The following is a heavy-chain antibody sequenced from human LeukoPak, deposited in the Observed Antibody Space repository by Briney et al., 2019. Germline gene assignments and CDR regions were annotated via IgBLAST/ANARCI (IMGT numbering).Heavy chain of an antibody. J-gene: IGHJ4*02. CDR2: ISYDGSNK. V-gene: IGHV3-30-3*01. CDR3: ARDYTAMVKLDY. CDR1: GFTFSSCA. D-gene: IGHD5-18*01. Sequence: GGSLRLSCAASGFTFSSCAMHWVRQAPGKGLEWVAVISYDGSNKYHADSVKGRFTISRDNSKNTLYLQMNSLRAEDTAVYYCARDYTAMVKLDYWGQGTLVTVSS.